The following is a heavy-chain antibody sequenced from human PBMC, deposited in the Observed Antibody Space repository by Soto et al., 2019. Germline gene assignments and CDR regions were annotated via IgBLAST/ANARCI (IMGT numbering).Heavy chain of an antibody. CDR3: TRGGPLEYSSSERNYGMDV. Sequence: GGSLRLSCTASGFTFGDYAMSWVRQAPGKGLEWVGFIRSKAYGGTTEYAASVKGRFTISRDDSKSIAYLQMNSLKTEDTAVYYCTRGGPLEYSSSERNYGMDVWGQGTTVTVSS. J-gene: IGHJ6*02. D-gene: IGHD6-6*01. V-gene: IGHV3-49*04. CDR2: IRSKAYGGTT. CDR1: GFTFGDYA.